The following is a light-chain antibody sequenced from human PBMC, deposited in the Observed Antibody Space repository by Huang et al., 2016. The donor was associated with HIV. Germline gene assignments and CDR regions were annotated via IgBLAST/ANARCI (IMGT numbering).Light chain of an antibody. CDR2: DTS. CDR3: QQHSTWPLT. V-gene: IGKV3-11*01. Sequence: EVMLTQSPSILSLSLGGTGTISCKASQSVGSYVAWYQQRPGQSPRLLLYDTSNRAAGIPTRFSGSGSGTDFTLTISGLESGDLGVFYCQQHSTWPLTFGGGTKVA. CDR1: QSVGSY. J-gene: IGKJ4*01.